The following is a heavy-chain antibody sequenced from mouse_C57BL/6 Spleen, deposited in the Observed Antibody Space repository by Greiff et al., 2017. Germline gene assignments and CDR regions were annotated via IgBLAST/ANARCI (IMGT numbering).Heavy chain of an antibody. J-gene: IGHJ2*01. CDR2: INPGSGGT. Sequence: QVQLKQSGAELVRPGTSVKVSCKASGYAFTNYLIEWVKQRPGQGLEWIGVINPGSGGTNYNEKFKGKATLTADKSSSTAYMQLSSLTSEDSAVYFCARGTYGNPYFDYWGQGTTLTVSS. CDR1: GYAFTNYL. V-gene: IGHV1-54*01. D-gene: IGHD2-10*02. CDR3: ARGTYGNPYFDY.